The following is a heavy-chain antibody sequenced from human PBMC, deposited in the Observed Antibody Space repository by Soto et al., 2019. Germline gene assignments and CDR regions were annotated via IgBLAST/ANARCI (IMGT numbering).Heavy chain of an antibody. Sequence: QVQLQESGPGLVKPSGTLSLTCAVSGGSISSSNWWSWVRQPPGKGLEWIGEIYHSGSTNYNPSLTSRLTISVDKAKTQFSLKLRSVTAADTAVYYCAAGGNSGWYLDLWGRGTLVTVSS. D-gene: IGHD2-21*02. V-gene: IGHV4-4*02. J-gene: IGHJ2*01. CDR2: IYHSGST. CDR3: AAGGNSGWYLDL. CDR1: GGSISSSNW.